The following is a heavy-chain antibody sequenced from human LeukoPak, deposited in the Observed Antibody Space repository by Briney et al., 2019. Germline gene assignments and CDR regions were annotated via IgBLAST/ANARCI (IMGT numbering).Heavy chain of an antibody. CDR1: GFTFSSYW. CDR2: INSDGSST. J-gene: IGHJ4*02. D-gene: IGHD5-12*01. CDR3: VKDRGGYVKYRTFGS. Sequence: PGGSLRLSCAASGFTFSSYWMHWVRQAPGKGLVWVSRINSDGSSTSYADSVKGRFTISRDNAKNSLYLQMNSLRTEDTAVYYCVKDRGGYVKYRTFGSWGQGTLVTVSS. V-gene: IGHV3-74*01.